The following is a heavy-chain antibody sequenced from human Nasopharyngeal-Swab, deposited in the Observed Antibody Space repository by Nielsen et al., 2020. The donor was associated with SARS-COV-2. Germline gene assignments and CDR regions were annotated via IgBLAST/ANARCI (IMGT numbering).Heavy chain of an antibody. D-gene: IGHD3-3*01. J-gene: IGHJ6*02. CDR2: ISSSSSYI. Sequence: GGSLRLSCAASGFTFNNYNLSWVRQAPGTGREGVSSISSSSSYIYYADSVKGRFTISRDNAKNSLYLQMNSLRAEDTAVYYCARDGLDYDFWSAYFIDVWGQGTTVTVSS. CDR1: GFTFNNYN. V-gene: IGHV3-21*01. CDR3: ARDGLDYDFWSAYFIDV.